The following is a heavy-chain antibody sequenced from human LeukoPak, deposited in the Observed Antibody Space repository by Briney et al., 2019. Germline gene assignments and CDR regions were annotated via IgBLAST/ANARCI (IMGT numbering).Heavy chain of an antibody. CDR3: ARDGSTYYDFWSGNYYYGMDV. Sequence: SETLSLTCTVSGGSISSYYWSWIRQPPGKGLEWTGYIYYSGSTNYNPSLKSRVTISVDTSKNQFSLKLSSVTAADTAVYYCARDGSTYYDFWSGNYYYGMDVWGHGTTVTVSS. CDR2: IYYSGST. D-gene: IGHD3-3*01. CDR1: GGSISSYY. J-gene: IGHJ6*02. V-gene: IGHV4-59*01.